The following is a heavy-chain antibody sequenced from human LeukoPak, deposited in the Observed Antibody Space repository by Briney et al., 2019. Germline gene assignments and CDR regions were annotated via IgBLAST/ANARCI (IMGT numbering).Heavy chain of an antibody. D-gene: IGHD2-2*01. CDR3: TRGLPRDGLVVIAAANEY. CDR2: MNPKTGNT. J-gene: IGHJ4*02. V-gene: IGHV1-8*01. CDR1: GYTFISFD. Sequence: GASVKVSCKASGYTFISFDINWVRQAAGQGLEWMGWMNPKTGNTGFSQKFQGRVTITRDTSISTAYMELSRLTSEDTGVYYCTRGLPRDGLVVIAAANEYWGQGSLVTVSS.